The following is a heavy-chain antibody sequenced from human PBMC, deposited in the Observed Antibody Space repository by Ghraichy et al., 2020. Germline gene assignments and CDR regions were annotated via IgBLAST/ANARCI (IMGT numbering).Heavy chain of an antibody. Sequence: GESLNISCAASGFGFSNYAMSWARQAPGKGLEWVSAIGGSGVSTYYADSVKGRFTISRDNSRNTLYLQMISLRPEDTAVYYCVRTRWTSGYYFEYWGQGTLVTVSS. CDR3: VRTRWTSGYYFEY. CDR2: IGGSGVST. CDR1: GFGFSNYA. J-gene: IGHJ4*02. V-gene: IGHV3-23*01. D-gene: IGHD3-22*01.